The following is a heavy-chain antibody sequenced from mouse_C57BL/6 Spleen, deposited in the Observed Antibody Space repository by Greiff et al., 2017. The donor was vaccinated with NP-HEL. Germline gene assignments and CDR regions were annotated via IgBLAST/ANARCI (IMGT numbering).Heavy chain of an antibody. V-gene: IGHV1-26*01. D-gene: IGHD1-2*01. CDR2: INPNNGGT. Sequence: EVQLQQSGPELVKPGASVKISCKASGYTFTDYYMNWVKQSHGKSLEWIGDINPNNGGTSYNQKFKCKATLTVDKSSSTAYMELRSLTSEDSAVYYCANYGPFADGGQGTLVTVSA. J-gene: IGHJ3*01. CDR1: GYTFTDYY. CDR3: ANYGPFAD.